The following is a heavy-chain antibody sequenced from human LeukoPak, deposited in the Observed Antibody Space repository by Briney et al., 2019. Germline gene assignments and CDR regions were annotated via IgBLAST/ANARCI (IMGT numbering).Heavy chain of an antibody. D-gene: IGHD1-7*01. CDR1: GYRFTSYW. J-gene: IGHJ4*02. Sequence: GESLKISCKVSGYRFTSYWIGWVRQMPGKGLEWMGIIYPGDSDTRYSPSFQGQVTISADKSISTAYLQWSSLRASDPAMYYCARRAAELELLDYWGQGTLVTVSS. CDR2: IYPGDSDT. CDR3: ARRAAELELLDY. V-gene: IGHV5-51*01.